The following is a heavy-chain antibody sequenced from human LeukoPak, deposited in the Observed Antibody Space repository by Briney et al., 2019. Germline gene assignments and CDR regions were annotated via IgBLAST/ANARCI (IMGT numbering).Heavy chain of an antibody. CDR2: ISYDGSNK. V-gene: IGHV3-30*18. D-gene: IGHD4-17*01. J-gene: IGHJ4*02. CDR3: AKGVPYTVTRNLDY. Sequence: GGSLRLSCAASGFTFSSYGMHWVRQAPGKGLEWVAVISYDGSNKYYAGSVKGRFTISRDNSKNTLYLQMNSLRAEDTAVYYCAKGVPYTVTRNLDYWGQGTLVTVSS. CDR1: GFTFSSYG.